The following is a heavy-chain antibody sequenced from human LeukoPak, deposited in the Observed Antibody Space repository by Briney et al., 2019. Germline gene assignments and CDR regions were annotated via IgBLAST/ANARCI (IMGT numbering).Heavy chain of an antibody. Sequence: QPGGSLRLSCAASGFTFSSYWMSWIRQAPGKGLEWVSYISSSGSTIYYADSVKGRFTISRDNAKNSLYLQMNSLRAEDTAVYYCARPPLLWFGELSIFDYWGQGTLVTVSS. CDR3: ARPPLLWFGELSIFDY. CDR2: ISSSGSTI. J-gene: IGHJ4*02. V-gene: IGHV3-48*04. CDR1: GFTFSSYW. D-gene: IGHD3-10*01.